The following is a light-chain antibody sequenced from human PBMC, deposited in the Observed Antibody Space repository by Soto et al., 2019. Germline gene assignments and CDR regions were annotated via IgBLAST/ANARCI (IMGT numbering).Light chain of an antibody. Sequence: EIVMTHSPATLSVSPWERATLSCRASQSVSSNLAWYQQKPGQAPRLLIYGASTRATGIPARFSGSGSGTEFTLTISSLQSEDFAVYYCQQYNNWPGITFGHGTRLEIK. CDR1: QSVSSN. CDR2: GAS. J-gene: IGKJ5*01. CDR3: QQYNNWPGIT. V-gene: IGKV3-15*01.